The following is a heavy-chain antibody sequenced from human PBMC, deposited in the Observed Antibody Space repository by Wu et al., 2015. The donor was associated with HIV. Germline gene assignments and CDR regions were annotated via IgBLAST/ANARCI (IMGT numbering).Heavy chain of an antibody. J-gene: IGHJ6*03. Sequence: QVQLVQSGAEVKKPGASVRVSCKASGYSFSSYYLHWVRQAPGQGLEWMGIVNPSVGSTAYAQKFQGRVTMTSDTSTTTVYMELSRLRSDDTAVYFCARVFFGYYYYMDVWGKGTTVTVSS. CDR2: VNPSVGST. V-gene: IGHV1-46*01. D-gene: IGHD3-10*01. CDR1: GYSFSSYY. CDR3: ARVFFGYYYYMDV.